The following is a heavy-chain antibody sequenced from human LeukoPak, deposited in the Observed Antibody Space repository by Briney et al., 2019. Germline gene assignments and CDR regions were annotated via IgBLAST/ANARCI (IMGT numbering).Heavy chain of an antibody. V-gene: IGHV4-59*01. CDR3: ARAEGYSYGYYFDY. J-gene: IGHJ4*02. D-gene: IGHD5-18*01. Sequence: SETLSLTCTVSGGSISSYYWSWIRQPPGKGLEWIGYIYYSGSTNYNPSLKSRVTISVDTSKNQFSLKLSSVTAADTAVYYCARAEGYSYGYYFDYWGQGTLVTVSS. CDR2: IYYSGST. CDR1: GGSISSYY.